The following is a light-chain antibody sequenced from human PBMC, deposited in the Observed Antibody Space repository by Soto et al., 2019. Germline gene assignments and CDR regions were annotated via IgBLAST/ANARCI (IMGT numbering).Light chain of an antibody. CDR2: EVS. J-gene: IGLJ2*01. CDR1: TSDVGGYNY. CDR3: SSYTNDTPVV. V-gene: IGLV2-14*01. Sequence: QSALTQPASVSGSPGQSITISCTGTTSDVGGYNYVSWFQQHPGRAPKLLVYEVSTRPSGVSSRFSGSRSGNTASLTISGLRAEDEADYSCSSYTNDTPVVFGGGTKLPAL.